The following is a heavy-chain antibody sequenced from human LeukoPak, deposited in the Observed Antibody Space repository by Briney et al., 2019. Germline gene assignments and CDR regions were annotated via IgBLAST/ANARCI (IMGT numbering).Heavy chain of an antibody. Sequence: SETLSLTCAVYGGSFSGYYWSFIRQPPGKGLEWIGEINHSGTTNYNPSLKSRLTISVDTSKNQFSLKLTSVTAADTAVYYCARIWLLNHNWSDILYYFDYWGQGTLVTVSS. D-gene: IGHD1-1*01. V-gene: IGHV4-34*01. CDR2: INHSGTT. CDR3: ARIWLLNHNWSDILYYFDY. CDR1: GGSFSGYY. J-gene: IGHJ4*02.